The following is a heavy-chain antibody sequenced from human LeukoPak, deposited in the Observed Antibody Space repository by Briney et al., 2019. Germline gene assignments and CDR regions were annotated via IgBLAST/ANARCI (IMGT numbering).Heavy chain of an antibody. CDR3: ARGAAPFDY. CDR1: GFTFSRYG. Sequence: GGSLRLSCAASGFTFSRYGMHWVRQAPGKGLEWVAFIRYDGSNKYYADSVKGRFAISRDNSKNTLYLQMNSLRAEDTAVYYSARGAAPFDYWGQGTLVTVSS. V-gene: IGHV3-30*02. J-gene: IGHJ4*02. CDR2: IRYDGSNK. D-gene: IGHD2-15*01.